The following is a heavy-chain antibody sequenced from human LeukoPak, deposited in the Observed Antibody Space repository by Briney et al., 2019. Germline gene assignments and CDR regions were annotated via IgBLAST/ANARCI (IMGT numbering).Heavy chain of an antibody. J-gene: IGHJ4*02. CDR2: INPNSGGT. CDR1: GYTFTGYY. V-gene: IGHV1-2*06. CDR3: GNYYGSGSYYSTSFDY. Sequence: GASVKVSCKASGYTFTGYYMHWVRQAPGQGLEWMGRINPNSGGTNYAQKFQGRVTMTRDTSISKAYMELSRLRSDDTAVYYCGNYYGSGSYYSTSFDYWGQGTLVTVSS. D-gene: IGHD3-10*01.